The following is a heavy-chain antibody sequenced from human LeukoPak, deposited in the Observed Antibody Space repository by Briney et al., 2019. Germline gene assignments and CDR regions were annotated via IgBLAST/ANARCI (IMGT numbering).Heavy chain of an antibody. D-gene: IGHD1-7*01. Sequence: GGSLRLSCAASGFTFTTSWMSWVRQAPGKGLEWVANIGPDGSQRPYEDSVKGRFTISRDNAKNSVYLQMNSLRAEDTAVYYCAKGGVVAGTTLSWFDPWGQGTLVTVSS. CDR3: AKGGVVAGTTLSWFDP. V-gene: IGHV3-7*03. CDR2: IGPDGSQR. J-gene: IGHJ5*02. CDR1: GFTFTTSW.